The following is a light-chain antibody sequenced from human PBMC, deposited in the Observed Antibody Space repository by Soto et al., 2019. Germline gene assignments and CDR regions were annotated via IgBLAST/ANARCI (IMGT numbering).Light chain of an antibody. CDR3: QQYNNWPWT. CDR2: GAS. CDR1: QSISDT. V-gene: IGKV3-15*01. Sequence: EIVMTQSPATLSVSPGGRATLSGRASQSISDTLAWYQQKPGQAPRLLIHGASTRATGFPARFTGSGSGTDFTLTSSSLQSADFGVYYCQQYNNWPWTFGQGTKVEIK. J-gene: IGKJ1*01.